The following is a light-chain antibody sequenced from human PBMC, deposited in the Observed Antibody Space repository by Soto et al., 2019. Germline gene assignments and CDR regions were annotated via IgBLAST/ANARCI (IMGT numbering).Light chain of an antibody. CDR2: AAS. J-gene: IGKJ1*01. V-gene: IGKV1-39*01. CDR1: QNINTY. Sequence: DVQMTQSPSSLSASVGDRVTITCRASQNINTYVNWYQQKPGKAPKLLIYAASSLKSGVPSRFSGSGSGTDFTLTVSRLQPEGFATYYCQQSFSTPRAFGQGTKVEIK. CDR3: QQSFSTPRA.